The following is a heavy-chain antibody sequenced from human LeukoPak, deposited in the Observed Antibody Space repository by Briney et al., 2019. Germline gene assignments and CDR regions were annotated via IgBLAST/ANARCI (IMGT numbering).Heavy chain of an antibody. CDR2: IYTSGST. V-gene: IGHV4-4*07. J-gene: IGHJ4*02. Sequence: SETLSLTCTVSGGSISSYYWSWIRQPAGKGLEWIGRIYTSGSTNYNPSLKSRVTMSVDTYKNQFSLKLSSVTAADTAVYYCARDLFHGYDILTGYGYWGQGTLVTVSS. D-gene: IGHD3-9*01. CDR3: ARDLFHGYDILTGYGY. CDR1: GGSISSYY.